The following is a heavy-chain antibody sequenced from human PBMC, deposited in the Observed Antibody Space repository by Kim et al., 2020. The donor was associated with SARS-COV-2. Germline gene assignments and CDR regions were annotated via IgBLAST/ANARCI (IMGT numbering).Heavy chain of an antibody. CDR2: ISSSSTI. J-gene: IGHJ4*02. CDR3: ARENPIAAGGGVDY. D-gene: IGHD6-13*01. Sequence: GGSLRLSCAASGFTFSSYSMNWVRQAPGKGLEWVSYISSSSTIYYADSVKGRFTISRDNAKNSLYLQMNSLRDEDTAVYYCARENPIAAGGGVDYWGQGTLVTVSS. V-gene: IGHV3-48*02. CDR1: GFTFSSYS.